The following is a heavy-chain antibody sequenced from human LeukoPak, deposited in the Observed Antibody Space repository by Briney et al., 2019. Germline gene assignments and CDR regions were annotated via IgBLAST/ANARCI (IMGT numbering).Heavy chain of an antibody. D-gene: IGHD2-21*02. Sequence: GGSLRLSCAASGFTFSSYWMSWVRQAPGKGLEWVSYIGTTSGAIYYADSVKGRFTISRDSAKNSLYLQMNSLRAEDTAVYYCARFRTWGDKAFDYWGQGTLVTVSS. CDR1: GFTFSSYW. CDR2: IGTTSGAI. V-gene: IGHV3-48*01. CDR3: ARFRTWGDKAFDY. J-gene: IGHJ4*02.